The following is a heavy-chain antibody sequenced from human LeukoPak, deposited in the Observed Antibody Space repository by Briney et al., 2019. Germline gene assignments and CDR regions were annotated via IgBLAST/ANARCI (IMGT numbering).Heavy chain of an antibody. CDR1: GYTFTVYY. D-gene: IGHD4/OR15-4a*01. J-gene: IGHJ5*02. CDR2: IDSNNGGT. Sequence: ASVKVSCKASGYTFTVYYRHWVRQAPGQGVEWMGWIDSNNGGTNYAQEFQGRVTMTRETSISTANMELSGLTSDDPAVYYCARDAKAAFDPWGQGTLVTVSS. V-gene: IGHV1-2*02. CDR3: ARDAKAAFDP.